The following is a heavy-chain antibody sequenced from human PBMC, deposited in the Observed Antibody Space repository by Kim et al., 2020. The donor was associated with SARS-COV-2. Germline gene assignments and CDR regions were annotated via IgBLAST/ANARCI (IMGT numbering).Heavy chain of an antibody. Sequence: SETLSLTCTVSGGSISSSSYYWGWIRQPPGKGLEWIGSIYYSGSTYYNPSLKSRVTISVDTSKNQFSLKLSSVTAADTAVYYCASGRGYCSGGSCPTIDYWGQGTLVTVSS. V-gene: IGHV4-39*01. D-gene: IGHD2-15*01. CDR3: ASGRGYCSGGSCPTIDY. CDR2: IYYSGST. J-gene: IGHJ4*02. CDR1: GGSISSSSYY.